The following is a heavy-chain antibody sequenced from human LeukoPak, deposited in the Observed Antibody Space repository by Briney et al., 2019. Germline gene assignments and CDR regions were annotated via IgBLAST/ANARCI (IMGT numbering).Heavy chain of an antibody. CDR1: GFTVDSNY. D-gene: IGHD3-22*01. J-gene: IGHJ4*02. Sequence: GGSLRLSCAASGFTVDSNYLSWVRQAPGKGLEWVSTIYTGGNAYYAASVKGRFTISRDFSKNTVFLHMNSLRAEDTAMYYCARGDDSGYYDYFDYWGQGALVTVSS. CDR2: IYTGGNA. CDR3: ARGDDSGYYDYFDY. V-gene: IGHV3-53*01.